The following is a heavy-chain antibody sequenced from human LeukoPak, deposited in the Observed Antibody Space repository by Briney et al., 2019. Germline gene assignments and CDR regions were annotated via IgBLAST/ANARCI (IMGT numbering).Heavy chain of an antibody. CDR3: ARDQQLALYYYYYMDV. J-gene: IGHJ6*03. CDR1: GFTFSSYS. V-gene: IGHV3-48*02. CDR2: ISSSSSTI. Sequence: TGGSLRLSCAASGFTFSSYSMNWVRQAPGKGLEWVSYISSSSSTIYYADSVKDRFTISRDNAKNSLYLQMNSLRDEDTAVYYCARDQQLALYYYYYMDVWGKGTTVTVSS. D-gene: IGHD6-13*01.